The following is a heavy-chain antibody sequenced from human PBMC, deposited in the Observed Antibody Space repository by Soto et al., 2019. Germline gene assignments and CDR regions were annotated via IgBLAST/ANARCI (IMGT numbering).Heavy chain of an antibody. CDR1: GYTFTSYD. CDR2: MNPNSGNT. J-gene: IGHJ5*02. D-gene: IGHD6-19*01. V-gene: IGHV1-8*01. Sequence: ASVKVSCKASGYTFTSYDINWVRQATGQGLEWMGWMNPNSGNTGYAQKLQGRVTMTTDTSTSTAYMKLRSLRSDDTAEYYSTRDLAGAGDDPWGQGTRVTVS. CDR3: TRDLAGAGDDP.